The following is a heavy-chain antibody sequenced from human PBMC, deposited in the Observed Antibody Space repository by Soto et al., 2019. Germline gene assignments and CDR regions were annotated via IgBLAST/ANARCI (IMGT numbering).Heavy chain of an antibody. D-gene: IGHD1-26*01. J-gene: IGHJ3*02. CDR1: GHIFSNYW. CDR3: ARHRRAIVATTDPLDI. Sequence: PGESLKISCKGSGHIFSNYWIAWVRQTPGRGLEWIGFIYPGDSENKYSPSLQGRVTMSVDKSTRTAYLQWSGLKASDTATYYCARHRRAIVATTDPLDIWGQGTKVTVSS. CDR2: IYPGDSEN. V-gene: IGHV5-51*01.